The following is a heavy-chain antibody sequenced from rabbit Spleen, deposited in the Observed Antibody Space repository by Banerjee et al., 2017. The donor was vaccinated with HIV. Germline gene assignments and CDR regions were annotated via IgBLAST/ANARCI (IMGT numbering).Heavy chain of an antibody. CDR2: IYAGSTGTT. CDR1: GLDFSNYG. J-gene: IGHJ4*01. CDR3: ARNFDL. Sequence: QEQLEESGGGLVKPEGSLTLTCKASGLDFSNYGVTWVRQAPGKGLEWIGYIYAGSTGTTDYASWAKGRFTISKTSSTTVTLQMTSLTAADTAPYFCARNFDLWGPGTLVTVS. V-gene: IGHV1S45*01.